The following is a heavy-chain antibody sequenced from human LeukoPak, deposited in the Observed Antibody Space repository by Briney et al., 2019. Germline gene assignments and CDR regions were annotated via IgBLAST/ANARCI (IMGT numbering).Heavy chain of an antibody. CDR1: GFTVSSNY. D-gene: IGHD2-15*01. J-gene: IGHJ4*02. V-gene: IGHV3-21*01. CDR2: ISSSSSYI. CDR3: ASSAPYWY. Sequence: GGSLRLSCAASGFTVSSNYMSWVRQAPGKGLEWVSSISSSSSYIYYADSVKGRFTISRDNAKNSLYLQMNSLRAEDTAVYYCASSAPYWYWGQGTLVTVSS.